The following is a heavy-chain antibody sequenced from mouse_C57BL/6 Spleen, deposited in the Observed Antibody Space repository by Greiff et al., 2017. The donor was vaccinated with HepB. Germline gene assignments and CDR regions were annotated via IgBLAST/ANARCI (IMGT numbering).Heavy chain of an antibody. J-gene: IGHJ4*01. D-gene: IGHD3-1*01. CDR2: IRNKANGYTT. Sequence: EVKLMESGGGLVQPGGSLSLSCAASGFTFTDYYMSWVRQPPGKALEWLGFIRNKANGYTTEYSASVKGRFTISRDNSQSILYLQMNALRAEDSATYYCARDTGPLYALDDWGKGPSVTASS. V-gene: IGHV7-3*01. CDR1: GFTFTDYY. CDR3: ARDTGPLYALDD.